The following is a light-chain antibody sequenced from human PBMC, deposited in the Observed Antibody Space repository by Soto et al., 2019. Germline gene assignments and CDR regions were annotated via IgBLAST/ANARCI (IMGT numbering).Light chain of an antibody. J-gene: IGLJ1*01. V-gene: IGLV2-14*01. CDR2: EVS. CDR3: GSYSGSNLYV. Sequence: QSALTQPASGSGSPGQSITISCTGTSSDVGDYDYVSWYQQHPGKAPKLMIFEVSHRPSGVSNRFSGSKSGNTASLTISGLQAEDEADYYCGSYSGSNLYVFGSGTKVTVL. CDR1: SSDVGDYDY.